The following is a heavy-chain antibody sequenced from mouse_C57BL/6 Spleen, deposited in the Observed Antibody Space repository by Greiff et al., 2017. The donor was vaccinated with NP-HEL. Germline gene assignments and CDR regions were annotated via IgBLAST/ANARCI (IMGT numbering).Heavy chain of an antibody. V-gene: IGHV1-55*01. CDR3: ALTTVVAYYFDY. Sequence: QVQLQQPGAELVKPGASVKMSCKASGYTFTSYWITWVKQRPGQGLEWIGDIYPGSGSTNYNEKFKSKATLTVDKSSSTAYMQLSSLTSEDSAVYYCALTTVVAYYFDYWGQGTTLTVSS. CDR2: IYPGSGST. CDR1: GYTFTSYW. D-gene: IGHD1-1*01. J-gene: IGHJ2*01.